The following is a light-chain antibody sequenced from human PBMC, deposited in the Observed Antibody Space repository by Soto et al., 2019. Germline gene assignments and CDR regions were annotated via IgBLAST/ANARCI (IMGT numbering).Light chain of an antibody. J-gene: IGKJ1*01. CDR1: QSVSTN. CDR3: QQYDKWPRT. Sequence: VMTQSPATLSVSPGERAALSCSASQSVSTNLAWYQQKPGQPPRLLTYFASTRATAVPARFTAGGSGTEFTLTISSLQSDDLAVYYCQQYDKWPRTFGQGTKVDIK. CDR2: FAS. V-gene: IGKV3-15*01.